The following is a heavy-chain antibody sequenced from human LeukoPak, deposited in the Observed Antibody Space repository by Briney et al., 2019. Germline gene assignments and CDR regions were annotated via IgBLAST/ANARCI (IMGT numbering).Heavy chain of an antibody. Sequence: SETLSLTCAVYGGSFSGYYWSWIRQPPGKGLEWIGEINHSGSTNYNPSLKSRVTISVDTSKNQFSLKLSSVTAADTAVYYCARDTPYYYDSSGYYYLVYFDYWGQGTLVTVSS. CDR1: GGSFSGYY. D-gene: IGHD3-22*01. V-gene: IGHV4-34*01. CDR3: ARDTPYYYDSSGYYYLVYFDY. CDR2: INHSGST. J-gene: IGHJ4*02.